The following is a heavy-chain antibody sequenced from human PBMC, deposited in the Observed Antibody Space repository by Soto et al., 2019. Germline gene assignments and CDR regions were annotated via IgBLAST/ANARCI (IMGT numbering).Heavy chain of an antibody. CDR2: IIPVLGPA. CDR1: GVTFNTFA. J-gene: IGHJ4*02. Sequence: QVQLVQSGAEVKKPGSSVKVSCKTSGVTFNTFAISWVRQAPGQGLEYMGGIIPVLGPANYAQRFQGRVTITADISTSTAYLELTNLTSEDTAVYYCARAAKRYFDYWGQGTLVTVSS. CDR3: ARAAKRYFDY. V-gene: IGHV1-69*06.